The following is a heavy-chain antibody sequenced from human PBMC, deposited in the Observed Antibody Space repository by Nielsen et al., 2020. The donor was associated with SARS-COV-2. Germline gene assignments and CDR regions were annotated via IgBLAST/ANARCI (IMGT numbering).Heavy chain of an antibody. CDR3: ARHSPTAGEPHAFDF. CDR1: GGSSSRYY. D-gene: IGHD3-10*01. Sequence: SESLPLTCTVSGGSSSRYYWSWIRQPPGKGLEWIGFIYYTGEAEHNPSLKRRVSLSVETSRNQFSLRVTYVTAADTAVYYCARHSPTAGEPHAFDFWGRGTMVTVSS. CDR2: IYYTGEA. V-gene: IGHV4-59*08. J-gene: IGHJ3*01.